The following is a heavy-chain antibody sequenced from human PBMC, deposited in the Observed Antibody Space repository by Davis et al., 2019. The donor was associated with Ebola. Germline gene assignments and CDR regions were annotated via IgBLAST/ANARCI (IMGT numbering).Heavy chain of an antibody. Sequence: GESLKISCTASGFTFGDYAMSWVRQAPGKGLEWVGFIRSKAYGGTTEYAASVKGRFTISRDDSKSIAYLQMNSLKTEDTAVYYCTRTMIVVGNDYYFDYWGQGTLVTVSS. CDR3: TRTMIVVGNDYYFDY. D-gene: IGHD3-22*01. V-gene: IGHV3-49*04. J-gene: IGHJ4*02. CDR1: GFTFGDYA. CDR2: IRSKAYGGTT.